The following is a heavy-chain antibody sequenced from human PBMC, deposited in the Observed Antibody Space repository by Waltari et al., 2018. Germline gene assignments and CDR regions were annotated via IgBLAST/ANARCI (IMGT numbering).Heavy chain of an antibody. D-gene: IGHD2-8*01. Sequence: QITLKESGPTLVKPTQTLTLTCTFSGFSLSTSGVGVGWIRQPPGKALEWLALIYWNDDKRYSPTLEGKLTIPKGHSQNPVVLKKANKDPVGPTQNYCAPKRGDCNNGVRPKGGWFDPLGQGTLVTVSS. J-gene: IGHJ5*02. V-gene: IGHV2-5*01. CDR1: GFSLSTSGVG. CDR3: APKRGDCNNGVRPKGGWFDP. CDR2: IYWNDDK.